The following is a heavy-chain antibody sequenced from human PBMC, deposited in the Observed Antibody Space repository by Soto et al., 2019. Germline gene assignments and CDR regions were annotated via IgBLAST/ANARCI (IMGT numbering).Heavy chain of an antibody. CDR1: GDSISSSY. CDR2: IYYDGST. J-gene: IGHJ5*02. V-gene: IGHV4-59*01. D-gene: IGHD6-25*01. CDR3: ARDQLSSGLYVWFDP. Sequence: SETLSLTCTVSGDSISSSYWSWVRQVPGKGLEWIGYIYYDGSTSYNPSLRSRVTISVDTSKNQFSLILSSVTSADTAVYYCARDQLSSGLYVWFDPWGQGTLVT.